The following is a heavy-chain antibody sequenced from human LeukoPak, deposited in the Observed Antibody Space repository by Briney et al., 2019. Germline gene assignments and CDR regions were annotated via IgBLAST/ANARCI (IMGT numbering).Heavy chain of an antibody. CDR1: GYCFTSYW. Sequence: GESLKISCKGSGYCFTSYWIGWVRQMPGKGLELMGIIYPGDSDTRYSPSFQGRVTISADKSISTAYLQRSSLKASDTAMYYCARHGVYGDYEDYYYYYYMDVWGKGTTVTVSS. J-gene: IGHJ6*03. CDR2: IYPGDSDT. D-gene: IGHD4-17*01. V-gene: IGHV5-51*01. CDR3: ARHGVYGDYEDYYYYYYMDV.